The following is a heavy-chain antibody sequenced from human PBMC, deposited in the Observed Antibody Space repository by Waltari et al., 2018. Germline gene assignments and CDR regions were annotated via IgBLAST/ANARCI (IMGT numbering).Heavy chain of an antibody. Sequence: EVQLVESGGGLVQPGGSLRLSCAASGFTFSSYWMSWVGQAPGKGLEWVANIKQDGSEKYYGDSVKGRFTISRDNAKNSLYLQMNSLRAEDTAVYYCASRYGGYVGDFDYWGQGTLVTVSS. D-gene: IGHD5-12*01. CDR1: GFTFSSYW. CDR2: IKQDGSEK. V-gene: IGHV3-7*01. CDR3: ASRYGGYVGDFDY. J-gene: IGHJ4*02.